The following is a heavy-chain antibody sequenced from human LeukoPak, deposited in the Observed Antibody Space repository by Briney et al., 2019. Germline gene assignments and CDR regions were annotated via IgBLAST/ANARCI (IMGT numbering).Heavy chain of an antibody. CDR1: GYTFSGTGWY. V-gene: IGHV1-2*02. D-gene: IGHD3-10*01. Sequence: ASVKVSCKASGYTFSGTGWYLYWLRQAPGQGLVCMGWIYPYTGATHYAQKFQGRVAMTRDTSISTAYMESRLRPDDTAVYYCARDGPAQMVDFDYWGQGTLVTVSS. CDR3: ARDGPAQMVDFDY. CDR2: IYPYTGAT. J-gene: IGHJ4*02.